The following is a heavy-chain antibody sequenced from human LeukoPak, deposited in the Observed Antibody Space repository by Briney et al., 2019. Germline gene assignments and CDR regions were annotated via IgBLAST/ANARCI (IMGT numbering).Heavy chain of an antibody. CDR2: IYYSGST. CDR1: GGSISSGGYY. V-gene: IGHV4-31*03. CDR3: ARERYYSSTSCSNCFDP. D-gene: IGHD2-2*01. Sequence: SQTLSLTCTVSGGSISSGGYYWSWIRQHPGKGLEWIGYIYYSGSTYYNPSLKRRVTISVDTSKNQFSLKLSSVTAADTAVYYCARERYYSSTSCSNCFDPWGQGTLVTVSS. J-gene: IGHJ5*02.